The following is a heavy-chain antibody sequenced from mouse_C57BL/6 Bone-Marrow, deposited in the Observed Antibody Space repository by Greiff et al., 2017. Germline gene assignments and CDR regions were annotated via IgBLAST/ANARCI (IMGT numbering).Heavy chain of an antibody. V-gene: IGHV1-74*01. CDR3: ARSYYNY. J-gene: IGHJ2*01. Sequence: QVQLKQPGAELVKPGASVKVSCKASGYTFTSYWMHWVKQRPGQGLEWIGRIHPSDSDTNYNEKFKSKATLTVDKSSSTAYMQLSSLTSEDSAVYYCARSYYNYWGQGTTLTVSS. CDR1: GYTFTSYW. CDR2: IHPSDSDT.